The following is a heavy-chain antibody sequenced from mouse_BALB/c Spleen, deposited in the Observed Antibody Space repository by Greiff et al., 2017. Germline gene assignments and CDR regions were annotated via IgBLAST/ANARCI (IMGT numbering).Heavy chain of an antibody. V-gene: IGHV2-2*02. D-gene: IGHD1-1*01. CDR2: IWSGGST. CDR3: ARNPIYYGSSYWYFDV. J-gene: IGHJ1*01. Sequence: VKLMESGPGLVQPSQSLSITCTVSGFSFTSYGVHWVRQSPGKGLEWLGVIWSGGSTDYNAAFISRLSISKDNSKSQVFFKMNSLQANDTAIYYWARNPIYYGSSYWYFDVWGAGTTVTVSA. CDR1: GFSFTSYG.